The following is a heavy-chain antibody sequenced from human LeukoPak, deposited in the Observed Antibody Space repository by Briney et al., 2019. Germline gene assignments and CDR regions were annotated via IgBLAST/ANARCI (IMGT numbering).Heavy chain of an antibody. V-gene: IGHV3-30*03. J-gene: IGHJ4*02. Sequence: PGRSLRLSCAASRFSFSNYAMHWVRQDSGRGLEWLAVISHDGINTYYADSVKGRFTISRDNSKNTLYLQLNSLRAEDTAVYYCARDSEDTLVGATMEFDYWGQGTLVTVSS. CDR2: ISHDGINT. CDR1: RFSFSNYA. CDR3: ARDSEDTLVGATMEFDY. D-gene: IGHD1-26*01.